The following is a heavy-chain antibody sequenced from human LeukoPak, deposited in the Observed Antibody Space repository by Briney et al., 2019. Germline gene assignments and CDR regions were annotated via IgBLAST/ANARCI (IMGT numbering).Heavy chain of an antibody. CDR3: ALELRGSASLFDY. CDR1: GGTFSSYA. CDR2: IIPIFGTA. J-gene: IGHJ4*02. D-gene: IGHD1-7*01. V-gene: IGHV1-69*05. Sequence: ASVKVSCKASGGTFSSYAISWVRQAPGQGPEWMGGIIPIFGTANYAQKFQGRVTITTDESTSTAYMELGSLRSEDTAVYYCALELRGSASLFDYWGQGTLVTVSS.